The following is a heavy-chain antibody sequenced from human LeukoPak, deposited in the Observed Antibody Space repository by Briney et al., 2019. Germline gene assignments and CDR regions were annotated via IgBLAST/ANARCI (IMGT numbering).Heavy chain of an antibody. D-gene: IGHD5/OR15-5a*01. CDR3: ARDREASTPGYYYYIDV. Sequence: ASVTVSFKSSAYTFTIYGISWVRQAPGQGLEWMGWIAAYNGNTNYAQKLQGRVTMTTDTSTSTAYMELRSLRPDDTAVYYCARDREASTPGYYYYIDVWGKGTTVTVSS. CDR2: IAAYNGNT. V-gene: IGHV1-18*01. J-gene: IGHJ6*03. CDR1: AYTFTIYG.